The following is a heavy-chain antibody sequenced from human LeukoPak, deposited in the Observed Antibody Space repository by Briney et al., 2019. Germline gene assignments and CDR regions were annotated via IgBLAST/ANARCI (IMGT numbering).Heavy chain of an antibody. CDR2: IYTSGST. CDR1: GGSISSYY. CDR3: ARHYYDSSGYPYFDY. D-gene: IGHD3-22*01. J-gene: IGHJ4*02. V-gene: IGHV4-4*07. Sequence: SETLSLTCTVSGGSISSYYWSWIRQPAGKGLEWIGRIYTSGSTNYNPSLKSRVTMSVDTSKNQFSLKLSSVTAADTAVYYCARHYYDSSGYPYFDYWGQGTLVTVSS.